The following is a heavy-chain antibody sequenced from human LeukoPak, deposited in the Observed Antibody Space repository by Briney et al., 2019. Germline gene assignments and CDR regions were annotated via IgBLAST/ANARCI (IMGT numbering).Heavy chain of an antibody. CDR1: GFTFSSYG. Sequence: GGSLRLSCAASGFTFSSYGMHWVRQAPGKGLEWVAVISYDGSNKYYADSVKGRFTISRDNSKNSLYLQMNSLRIEDTAVYYCALRGYSSSWTALDYWGQGTLVTVSS. CDR3: ALRGYSSSWTALDY. D-gene: IGHD6-13*01. J-gene: IGHJ4*02. V-gene: IGHV3-30*03. CDR2: ISYDGSNK.